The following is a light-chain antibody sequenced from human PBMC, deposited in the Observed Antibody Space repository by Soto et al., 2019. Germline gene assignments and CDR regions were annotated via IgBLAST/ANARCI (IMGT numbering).Light chain of an antibody. V-gene: IGKV3-15*01. CDR2: AAS. CDR1: QRISNN. CDR3: QEYDKWPLT. J-gene: IGKJ4*01. Sequence: VIILSPSTVSVSPGEGATLYCRASQRISNNLAWYQQKPGQAPRLLMYAASVRATGIPARFSGSGSGTDYTLTISCLQSEDFALYYCQEYDKWPLTFGGGTEVDIK.